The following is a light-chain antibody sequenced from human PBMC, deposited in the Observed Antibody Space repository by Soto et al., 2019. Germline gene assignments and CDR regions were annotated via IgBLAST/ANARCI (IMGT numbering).Light chain of an antibody. CDR2: AAS. V-gene: IGKV1-39*01. CDR3: EQSYSTPT. CDR1: QSISSY. J-gene: IGKJ3*01. Sequence: DIQMTQSPSSLSASVGDRVTITCRASQSISSYLNWYQQKPGKAPKLLIYAASHLQSGVPSRFSGSGSGTDSTLTISSVQPEGFATYYCEQSYSTPTFGPGAKVDIE.